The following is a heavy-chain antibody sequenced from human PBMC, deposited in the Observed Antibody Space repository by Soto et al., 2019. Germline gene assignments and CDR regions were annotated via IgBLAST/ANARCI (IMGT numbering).Heavy chain of an antibody. CDR3: SRPPTGTTRFRDWFDP. Sequence: GGSLRLSCTTSGFTFGYYAMSWFRQAPGKGLEWVGFIRTKAYGGTTEYAASVKGRFTISRDDSKSIAYLQMNSLKTEDTAVYYCSRPPTGTTRFRDWFDPWGQGTLVTVSS. J-gene: IGHJ5*02. CDR1: GFTFGYYA. CDR2: IRTKAYGGTT. D-gene: IGHD1-7*01. V-gene: IGHV3-49*03.